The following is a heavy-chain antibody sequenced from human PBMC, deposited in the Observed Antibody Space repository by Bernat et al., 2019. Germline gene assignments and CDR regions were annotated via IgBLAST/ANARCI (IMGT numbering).Heavy chain of an antibody. Sequence: QLQLQESGPGLVKPSETLSLTCTVSGGSISSGGYYWSWIRQHPGKGLEWIGYIYYSGSTYYNPSLKSRVTISVDTSKNQFSLKLSSVTAADTAVYYCARDRDSSGWPIGFDYWGQGTLVTVSS. CDR2: IYYSGST. J-gene: IGHJ4*02. CDR1: GGSISSGGYY. CDR3: ARDRDSSGWPIGFDY. V-gene: IGHV4-31*03. D-gene: IGHD6-19*01.